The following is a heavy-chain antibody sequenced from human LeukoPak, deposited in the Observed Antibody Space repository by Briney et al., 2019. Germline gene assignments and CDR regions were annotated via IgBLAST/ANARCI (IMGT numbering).Heavy chain of an antibody. J-gene: IGHJ4*02. CDR1: GFTFDDYT. Sequence: GGSLRLSCAASGFTFDDYTMHWVRQAPGKGLEWVSLISWDGGSTYYADSVKGRFTISRDNSKNSLYLQMNSLRTEDTALYYCAKEWETRGYSYGYDYWGQGTLVTVSS. CDR3: AKEWETRGYSYGYDY. D-gene: IGHD5-18*01. CDR2: ISWDGGST. V-gene: IGHV3-43*01.